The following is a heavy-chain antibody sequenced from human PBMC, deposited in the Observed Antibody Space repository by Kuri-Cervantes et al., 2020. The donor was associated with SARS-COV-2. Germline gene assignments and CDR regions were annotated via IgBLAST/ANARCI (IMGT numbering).Heavy chain of an antibody. Sequence: GESLKISCAASGFTVSSNYMSWVRQASGKGLEWVGRIRSKANSYATAYAASVKGRFTISRDDSKNTAYLQMNSLKTEDTAVYYCTSSTGVVPAAMYGYYFDYWGQGTLVTVSS. D-gene: IGHD2-2*01. CDR3: TSSTGVVPAAMYGYYFDY. J-gene: IGHJ4*02. V-gene: IGHV3-73*01. CDR2: IRSKANSYAT. CDR1: GFTVSSNY.